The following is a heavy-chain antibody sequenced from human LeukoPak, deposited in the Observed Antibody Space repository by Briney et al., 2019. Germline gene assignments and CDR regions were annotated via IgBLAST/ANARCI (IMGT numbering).Heavy chain of an antibody. J-gene: IGHJ2*01. CDR1: GYTFTSYG. CDR2: ISAYNGNT. D-gene: IGHD1-1*01. Sequence: GASVKVSCKASGYTFTSYGISWVRQAPGQGLEWMGWISAYNGNTNYAQKLQGRVTMTTDTSASTAYMELRSLRSDDTAVYYCARVEDLKSGNWYFDLWGRGTLVTVSS. V-gene: IGHV1-18*01. CDR3: ARVEDLKSGNWYFDL.